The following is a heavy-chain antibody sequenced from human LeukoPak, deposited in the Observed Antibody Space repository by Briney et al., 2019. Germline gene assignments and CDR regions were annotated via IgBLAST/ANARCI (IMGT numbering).Heavy chain of an antibody. Sequence: ASVKVSCKASGGTFSSYAISWVRQAPGQGLEWMGGIIPIFGTANYARKFQGRVTITADESTSTAYMELSSLRSEDTAVYYCARDLHDSSGWYYRWDYWGQGTLVTVSS. J-gene: IGHJ4*02. CDR1: GGTFSSYA. CDR3: ARDLHDSSGWYYRWDY. CDR2: IIPIFGTA. D-gene: IGHD6-19*01. V-gene: IGHV1-69*13.